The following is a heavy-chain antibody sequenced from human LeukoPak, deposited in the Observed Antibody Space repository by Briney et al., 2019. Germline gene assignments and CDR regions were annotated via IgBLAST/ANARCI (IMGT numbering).Heavy chain of an antibody. Sequence: GGSLRLSCAASGFTFSSYSMNWVRQAPGKGLEWVSYISSSSSNIYYADSVKGRFTISRDNSKNTLYLQMNSLRAEDTAVYYCARDHGSGSYFSHCDYWGQGTLVTVSS. J-gene: IGHJ4*02. CDR1: GFTFSSYS. D-gene: IGHD3-10*01. CDR3: ARDHGSGSYFSHCDY. V-gene: IGHV3-48*01. CDR2: ISSSSSNI.